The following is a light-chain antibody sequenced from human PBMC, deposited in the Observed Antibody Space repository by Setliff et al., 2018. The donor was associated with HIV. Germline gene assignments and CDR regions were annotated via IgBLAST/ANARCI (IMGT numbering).Light chain of an antibody. CDR2: WAS. V-gene: IGKV4-1*01. J-gene: IGKJ4*01. Sequence: DIVMTQSPDSLAVSLGERATINCKSSQSVFYSSNNKNFLTWYQQKPGQPPKLLIYWASTRESGVPDRFSGSGSGTDFTLTISSLQAEGVAVYYCQQYYSTPLTFGGGTKVDIK. CDR3: QQYYSTPLT. CDR1: QSVFYSSNNKNF.